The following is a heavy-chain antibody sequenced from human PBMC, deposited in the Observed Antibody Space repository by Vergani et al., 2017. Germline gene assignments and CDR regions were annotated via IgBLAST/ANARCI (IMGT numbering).Heavy chain of an antibody. Sequence: DVQLLESGGGLVQPGGSLRLSCRVSGVTFSYYAMSWVRLAPGKGLEWVAGISDSGGRTDYADSVKGRFTISRDDSKKTVYLQMNGLRAEDTAVYYCASHSGSDYYYYYMDVWGKGTTVTVSS. J-gene: IGHJ6*03. CDR3: ASHSGSDYYYYYMDV. D-gene: IGHD3-10*01. CDR1: GVTFSYYA. CDR2: ISDSGGRT. V-gene: IGHV3-23*01.